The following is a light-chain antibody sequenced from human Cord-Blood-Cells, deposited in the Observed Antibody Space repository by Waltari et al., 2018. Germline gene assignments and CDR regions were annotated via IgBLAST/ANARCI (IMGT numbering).Light chain of an antibody. CDR2: RNN. CDR1: RSNIGSNY. J-gene: IGLJ3*02. V-gene: IGLV1-47*01. CDR3: AAWDDSLSGRV. Sequence: QSVLTQPPSASGTPGQRVTISCSGSRSNIGSNYVYWYQQLPGTAPKLLIYRNNQRPSGVPDRFSGSKSGTSASLAISGIRSEDEADYYCAAWDDSLSGRVFGGGTKLTVL.